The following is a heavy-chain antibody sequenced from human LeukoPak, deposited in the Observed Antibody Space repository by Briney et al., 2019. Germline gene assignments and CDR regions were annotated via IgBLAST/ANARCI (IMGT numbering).Heavy chain of an antibody. V-gene: IGHV3-30*18. Sequence: GGSLRLSCVASGFTFSSYGMHWVRQAPGKGLEWMAVISYDGSNKYYVDSVKGRFTISRDNSKNTLFLQMNSLRPEDTAEYYCAKDHVYDSSGHYYMFGSWGQGTLVTVSS. CDR1: GFTFSSYG. D-gene: IGHD3-22*01. CDR3: AKDHVYDSSGHYYMFGS. CDR2: ISYDGSNK. J-gene: IGHJ4*02.